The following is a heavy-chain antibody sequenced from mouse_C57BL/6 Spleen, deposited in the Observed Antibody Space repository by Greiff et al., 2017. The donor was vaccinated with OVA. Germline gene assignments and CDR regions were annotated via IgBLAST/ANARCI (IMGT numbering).Heavy chain of an antibody. J-gene: IGHJ4*01. CDR2: IYPRSGNT. Sequence: QVQLQQSGAELARPGASVKLSCKASGYTFTSYGISWVKQRTGQGLEWIGEIYPRSGNTYYNETFKGKATMTAAKSSSTAYMELRSRTSEDSAVYFCASQDSPTVVALDYWGQGTSVTVSS. CDR3: ASQDSPTVVALDY. V-gene: IGHV1-81*01. D-gene: IGHD1-1*01. CDR1: GYTFTSYG.